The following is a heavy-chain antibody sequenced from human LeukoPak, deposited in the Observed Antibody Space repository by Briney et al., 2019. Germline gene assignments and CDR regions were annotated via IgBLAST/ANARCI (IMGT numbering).Heavy chain of an antibody. J-gene: IGHJ2*01. CDR2: IYYSGST. CDR3: ARDSGLWYFDL. V-gene: IGHV4-59*01. Sequence: SETLSLTCAVYGGSFSGYYWSWIRQPPGKGLEWIGYIYYSGSTNYNPSLKSRVTISVDTSKNQFSLKLSSVTAADTAVYYCARDSGLWYFDLWGRGTLVTVSS. CDR1: GGSFSGYY.